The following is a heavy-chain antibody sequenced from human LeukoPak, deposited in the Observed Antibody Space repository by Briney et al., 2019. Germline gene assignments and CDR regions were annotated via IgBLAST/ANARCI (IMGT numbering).Heavy chain of an antibody. Sequence: GSSVKISSNTSAGTFNCYALKWVRQAPGQGLEWVGRVIPLFDITYYAQMFKDRVTITADKSTGTAYMEVRSLGSEDTAVYYCATDRKEHKYNSGTFSDGMDVWAEKAPVTVSS. J-gene: IGHJ6*02. CDR2: VIPLFDIT. V-gene: IGHV1-69*04. D-gene: IGHD3-10*01. CDR3: ATDRKEHKYNSGTFSDGMDV. CDR1: AGTFNCYA.